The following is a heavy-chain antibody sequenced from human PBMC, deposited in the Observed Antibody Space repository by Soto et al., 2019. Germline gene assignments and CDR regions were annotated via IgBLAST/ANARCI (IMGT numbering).Heavy chain of an antibody. CDR1: GFPFSIYG. V-gene: IGHV3-30*18. D-gene: IGHD4-17*01. CDR2: ISYDGSNK. Sequence: GGSLRLSCAASGFPFSIYGMHWVRQSPGKGLEWVAVISYDGSNKYYADSVKGRFTISRDNSKNTLYLQMNSLRAEDTAVYYCAEDLLNYGDYFDYWGQGTLVTVSS. J-gene: IGHJ4*02. CDR3: AEDLLNYGDYFDY.